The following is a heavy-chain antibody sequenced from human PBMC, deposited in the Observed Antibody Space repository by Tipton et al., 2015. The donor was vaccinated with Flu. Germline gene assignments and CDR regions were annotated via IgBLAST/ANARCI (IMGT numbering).Heavy chain of an antibody. J-gene: IGHJ4*02. CDR2: ISSNGGST. CDR3: ARVHDGSGYDY. D-gene: IGHD3-10*01. Sequence: SLRLSCAASGFTFSSYAMHWVRQAPGKGLEYVSAISSNGGSTYYANSAKGRFTISRDNSKNTLYLQMGSLRAEDMAVYYCARVHDGSGYDYWGQGTLVTVSS. CDR1: GFTFSSYA. V-gene: IGHV3-64*01.